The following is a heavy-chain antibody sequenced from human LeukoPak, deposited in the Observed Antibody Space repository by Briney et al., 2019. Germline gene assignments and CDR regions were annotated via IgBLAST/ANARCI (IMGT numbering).Heavy chain of an antibody. V-gene: IGHV4-34*01. J-gene: IGHJ4*02. CDR2: INHSGST. CDR1: GGSFSGYY. CDR3: ARGPPLFYSSSFHY. Sequence: SETLSLTCAVYGGSFSGYYWSWIRQPPGKGLEWIGEINHSGSTNYNPSLKSRVTISVDTSKNQFSLKLSSVTAADTAVYYCARGPPLFYSSSFHYWGQGTLVTLSS. D-gene: IGHD6-6*01.